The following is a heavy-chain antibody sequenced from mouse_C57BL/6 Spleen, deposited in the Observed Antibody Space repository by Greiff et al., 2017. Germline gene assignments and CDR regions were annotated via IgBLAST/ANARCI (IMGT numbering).Heavy chain of an antibody. CDR3: ARVGIYDGYYYYCDY. D-gene: IGHD2-3*01. J-gene: IGHJ2*01. CDR1: GYPFTSYW. CDR2: IDPYDSET. V-gene: IGHV1-52*01. Sequence: VQLKQPGAELVRPGSSVKLSCKASGYPFTSYWMHWVKQRPIQGLEWIGNIDPYDSETHYNQKFKDKATLTVDKSTSTAYMQLSRLASEYSAVYYCARVGIYDGYYYYCDYWGQGTTLTVSS.